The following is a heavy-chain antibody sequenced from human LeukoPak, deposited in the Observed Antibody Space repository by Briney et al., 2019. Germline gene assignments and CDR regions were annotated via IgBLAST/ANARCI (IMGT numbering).Heavy chain of an antibody. V-gene: IGHV1-18*01. CDR2: ISVYNGNT. J-gene: IGHJ5*02. CDR1: GYTFTSYG. Sequence: ASVKVSCKASGYTFTSYGISWVRQAPGQGLEWMGWISVYNGNTNYEQKLQGRVTMTTDTSTSTAYMELRSLRPADTAVYYCARIVVVPAAMQSWFDPWGQGTLVTVSS. CDR3: ARIVVVPAAMQSWFDP. D-gene: IGHD2-2*01.